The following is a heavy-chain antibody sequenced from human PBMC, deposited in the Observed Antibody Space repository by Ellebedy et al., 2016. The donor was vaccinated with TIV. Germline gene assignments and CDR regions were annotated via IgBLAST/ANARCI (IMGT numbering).Heavy chain of an antibody. CDR2: INPSSGGT. Sequence: ASVKVSCKASGYTFTGHYMHWVRQAPGQGLEWMGWINPSSGGTNYAQRFQGRVTMTRDTSISTVYMELSRLRSDDTAVYFCARDLSQWLSDALGVWGQGTLVTVSS. D-gene: IGHD5-12*01. J-gene: IGHJ3*01. CDR3: ARDLSQWLSDALGV. CDR1: GYTFTGHY. V-gene: IGHV1-2*02.